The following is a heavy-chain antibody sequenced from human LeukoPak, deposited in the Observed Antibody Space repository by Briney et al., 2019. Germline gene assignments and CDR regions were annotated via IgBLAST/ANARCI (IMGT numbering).Heavy chain of an antibody. Sequence: GRSLRLSCAASGFTFSSYAMHWVRQAPGKGLEWVAVISYDGSNKYYADSVKGRSTIFRDNAKNTLYLQMNSLRAEDTAVYFCARGGSDTAMAHDYWGQGTLVTVSS. J-gene: IGHJ4*02. CDR3: ARGGSDTAMAHDY. V-gene: IGHV3-30-3*01. D-gene: IGHD5-18*01. CDR1: GFTFSSYA. CDR2: ISYDGSNK.